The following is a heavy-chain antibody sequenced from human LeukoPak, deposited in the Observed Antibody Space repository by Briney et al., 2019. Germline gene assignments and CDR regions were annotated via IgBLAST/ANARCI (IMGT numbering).Heavy chain of an antibody. CDR1: GFIFYSYA. Sequence: GGSLRLSCSASGFIFYSYAMHWVRQAPGRGLEYVAAITSSGSSTFHANSVKGRFTISRDNSKNTLYLQMGSLRAEDTAVYYCAKGALLWFGELHQYFDYWGQGTLVTVSS. D-gene: IGHD3-10*01. V-gene: IGHV3-64*01. CDR2: ITSSGSST. J-gene: IGHJ4*02. CDR3: AKGALLWFGELHQYFDY.